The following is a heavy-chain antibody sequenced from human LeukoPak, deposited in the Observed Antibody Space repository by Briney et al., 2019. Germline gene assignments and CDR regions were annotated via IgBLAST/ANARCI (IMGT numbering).Heavy chain of an antibody. CDR3: AKVTDYDFRSGYYRSFDY. CDR1: GFTFSSYS. Sequence: GGSLRLSCAASGFTFSSYSMNWVRQAPGKGLEWVSYIGSSSSSIYYADSVKGRFTISRDNAKYSLYLQMNSLRAEDTAIYYCAKVTDYDFRSGYYRSFDYWGQGTLVTVSS. J-gene: IGHJ4*02. D-gene: IGHD3-3*01. V-gene: IGHV3-48*01. CDR2: IGSSSSSI.